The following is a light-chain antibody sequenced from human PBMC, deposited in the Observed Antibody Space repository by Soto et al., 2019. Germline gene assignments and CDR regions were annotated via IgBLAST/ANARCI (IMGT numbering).Light chain of an antibody. V-gene: IGLV2-14*03. CDR3: SSYTSSSTLEV. CDR1: SCDIGGYNY. CDR2: DVS. J-gene: IGLJ1*01. Sequence: QSVLTQPASVSGSPGQSITISCTGTSCDIGGYNYVSWYQQHPGKAPKLMIYDVSNRPSGVSNRFSGSKSGNTASLTISGLQAEDEADYYCSSYTSSSTLEVFGTGTKLTVL.